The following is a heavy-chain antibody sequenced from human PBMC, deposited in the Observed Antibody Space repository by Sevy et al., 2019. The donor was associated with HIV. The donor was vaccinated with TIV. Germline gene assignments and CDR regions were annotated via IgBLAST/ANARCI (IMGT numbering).Heavy chain of an antibody. CDR1: GYTFTSYA. Sequence: VKVSCKASGYTFTSYAMNWVRQAPGQGLEWMGWINTNTGNPTYAQGFTGRFVFSLDTSVSTAYLQISSLKAEDTAVYYCAVRRALGGAWFGERMGWFDPWGQGTLVTVSS. J-gene: IGHJ5*02. D-gene: IGHD3-10*01. V-gene: IGHV7-4-1*02. CDR3: AVRRALGGAWFGERMGWFDP. CDR2: INTNTGNP.